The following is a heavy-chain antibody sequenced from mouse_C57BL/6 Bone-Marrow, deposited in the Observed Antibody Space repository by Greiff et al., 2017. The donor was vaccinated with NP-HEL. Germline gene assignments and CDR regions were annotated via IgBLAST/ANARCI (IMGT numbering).Heavy chain of an antibody. CDR3: AAGDYGNCEDY. J-gene: IGHJ2*01. Sequence: QVQLQQPGAELVRPGSSVKLSCKASGYTFTSYWMHWVKQRPIQGLEWIGNIDPSDSETHYNQKFKDKATLTVDKSSSTAYMQLSSLTSEDSAVYYCAAGDYGNCEDYWGQGTTLTVSS. CDR2: IDPSDSET. CDR1: GYTFTSYW. V-gene: IGHV1-52*01. D-gene: IGHD2-1*01.